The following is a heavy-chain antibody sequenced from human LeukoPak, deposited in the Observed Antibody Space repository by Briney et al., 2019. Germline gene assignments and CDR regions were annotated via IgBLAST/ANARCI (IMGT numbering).Heavy chain of an antibody. Sequence: GGSLRLSCAASGFTFSSYWVSWVRQAPGKGLEWVANIKQDGSEKYYVDSVKGRFTISRDNAKNSLYLQMNSLRAEDTAVYYCARDSSGWYGGGFDYWGQGTLVTVSS. V-gene: IGHV3-7*01. J-gene: IGHJ4*02. CDR1: GFTFSSYW. CDR2: IKQDGSEK. D-gene: IGHD6-19*01. CDR3: ARDSSGWYGGGFDY.